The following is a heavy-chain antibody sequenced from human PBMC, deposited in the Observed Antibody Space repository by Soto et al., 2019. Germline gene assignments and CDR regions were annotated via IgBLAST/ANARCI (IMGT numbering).Heavy chain of an antibody. V-gene: IGHV3-7*01. D-gene: IGHD3-9*01. CDR2: IKEDGSEK. CDR1: GFTLSSFW. CDR3: ARNGKLRYSDWLSQSIDF. Sequence: GGSLRLSCAASGFTLSSFWMSWVRQAPGKGLEWVANIKEDGSEKNYVDSVKGRFTTSRDDARNSVYLEMNSLRAEDTALYYCARNGKLRYSDWLSQSIDFWGQGTQVTVSS. J-gene: IGHJ4*02.